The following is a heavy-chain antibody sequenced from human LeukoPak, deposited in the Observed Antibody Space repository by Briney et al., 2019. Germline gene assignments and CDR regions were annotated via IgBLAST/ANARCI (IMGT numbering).Heavy chain of an antibody. J-gene: IGHJ4*02. CDR1: GFTFSSYW. D-gene: IGHD6-13*01. V-gene: IGHV3-74*01. Sequence: PGGSLRLSCAASGFTFSSYWLHWVRQAPGKGLVWVSRINSDGSSTSYADSVKGRFTISRDNAKNTLYLQMNSLRAEDTAVYYCARDRAAAAGPYDYWGQGTLVTVSS. CDR2: INSDGSST. CDR3: ARDRAAAAGPYDY.